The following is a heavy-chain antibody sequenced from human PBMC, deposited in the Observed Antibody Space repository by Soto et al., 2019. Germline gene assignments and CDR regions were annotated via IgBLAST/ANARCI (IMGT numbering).Heavy chain of an antibody. CDR1: GFTFSSYW. CDR2: IKQDGSEK. Sequence: EVQLVESGGGLVQPGGSLRLSCAASGFTFSSYWMSWVRQAPGKGLEWVANIKQDGSEKYYVDSVKGRFTISRDNAKNSLYLQMNGLRAEDTAVYYCARGPTSHTVTLFDYWGQGTLVTVSS. V-gene: IGHV3-7*01. J-gene: IGHJ4*02. D-gene: IGHD4-17*01. CDR3: ARGPTSHTVTLFDY.